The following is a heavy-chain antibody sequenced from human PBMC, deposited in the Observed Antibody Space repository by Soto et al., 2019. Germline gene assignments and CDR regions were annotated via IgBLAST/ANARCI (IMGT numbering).Heavy chain of an antibody. CDR3: AKETNAYEINF. Sequence: QVQLVESGGGVVQPGRSLRLSCAASGFIFSGYAMHWVRQAPGKGLEWVAVISYDGNTQYYADSVKGRFTVFRDNSNNILYVQMNNLRDEDTAMYYCAKETNAYEINFWGQGTLVTVSS. CDR2: ISYDGNTQ. J-gene: IGHJ4*02. CDR1: GFIFSGYA. V-gene: IGHV3-30-3*01. D-gene: IGHD3-9*01.